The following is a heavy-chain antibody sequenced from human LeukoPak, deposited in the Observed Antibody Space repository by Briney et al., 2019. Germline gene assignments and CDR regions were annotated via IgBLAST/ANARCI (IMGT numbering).Heavy chain of an antibody. CDR2: ISGSGDTT. V-gene: IGHV3-23*01. CDR1: GFTFSSYA. Sequence: GGSLRLSCAASGFTFSSYAMNWVRQAPGKGLEWVSFISGSGDTTYYADSVKGRFTISRDSSKNTLYLQMNSLRAEDTAVYYCAKSRGESRGASNYWGQGTLVTASS. J-gene: IGHJ4*02. CDR3: AKSRGESRGASNY. D-gene: IGHD1-26*01.